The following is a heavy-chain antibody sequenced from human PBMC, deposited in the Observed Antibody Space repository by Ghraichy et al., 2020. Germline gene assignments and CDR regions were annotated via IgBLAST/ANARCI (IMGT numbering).Heavy chain of an antibody. J-gene: IGHJ3*02. V-gene: IGHV4-39*01. CDR1: GGSISSGKYY. CDR2: ISYSGET. Sequence: SETLSLTCTVSGGSISSGKYYWGWLRQPPGKGLEWIGSISYSGETFYSPPLKSRLTISADTSKTQFSLELTSVTAADTAVYYCARHPLYYDVLGGAFDIWGQGTLVTVSS. CDR3: ARHPLYYDVLGGAFDI. D-gene: IGHD3-9*01.